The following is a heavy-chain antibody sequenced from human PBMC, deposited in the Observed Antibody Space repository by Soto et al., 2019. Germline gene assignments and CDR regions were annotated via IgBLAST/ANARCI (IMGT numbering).Heavy chain of an antibody. CDR1: GYTLTELS. CDR3: ATAGEMATILHY. V-gene: IGHV1-24*01. Sequence: ASVKVSCKVSGYTLTELSMHWVRQAPGKGLEWMGGFDPEDGETVYAQKFQGSVTMTEDTSTDTAYMELSSLRSEDTAVYYCATAGEMATILHYWGQGTLVTVSS. D-gene: IGHD5-12*01. J-gene: IGHJ4*02. CDR2: FDPEDGET.